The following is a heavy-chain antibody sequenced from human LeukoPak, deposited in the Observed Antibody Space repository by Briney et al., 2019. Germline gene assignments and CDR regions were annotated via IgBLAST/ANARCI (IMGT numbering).Heavy chain of an antibody. CDR2: MSPNSGNT. D-gene: IGHD2-15*01. J-gene: IGHJ4*02. CDR3: ARGLTGYCSGGSCYF. Sequence: ASVKVSCKASGYTFTSYDINWVRQATGQGLEWMGWMSPNSGNTGYAQKFQGRVTMTRNTSISTAYMELSSLRSEDTAVYYCARGLTGYCSGGSCYFWGQGTLVTVSS. CDR1: GYTFTSYD. V-gene: IGHV1-8*01.